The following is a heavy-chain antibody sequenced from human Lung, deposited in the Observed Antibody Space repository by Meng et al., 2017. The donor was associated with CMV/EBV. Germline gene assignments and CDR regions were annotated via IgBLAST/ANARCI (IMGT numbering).Heavy chain of an antibody. CDR1: GFTFSSYG. CDR2: IRYDGSNK. D-gene: IGHD4-17*01. Sequence: SCAASGFTFSSYGMHWVRQAPGKGLEWVAFIRYDGSNKYYADSVKGRFTISRDNSKNTLYLQVNSLRAEDTAVYYCANDWVDDGAYADSDYWGQGTXVTVSS. J-gene: IGHJ4*02. V-gene: IGHV3-30*02. CDR3: ANDWVDDGAYADSDY.